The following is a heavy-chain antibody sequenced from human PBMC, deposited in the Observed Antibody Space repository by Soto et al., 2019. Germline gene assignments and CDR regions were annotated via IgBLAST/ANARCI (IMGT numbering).Heavy chain of an antibody. CDR3: ARDRVAAAGTRYYYGMDV. Sequence: PSETLSLTCGVSGGYISSSNWWSWVRKTPGKGLEWIGEIYHSGSTNYNPSLKSRVTISVDKSKNQFSLKLSSVTAADTAVYYCARDRVAAAGTRYYYGMDVWGQGTTVIVSS. CDR1: GGYISSSNW. J-gene: IGHJ6*02. D-gene: IGHD6-13*01. CDR2: IYHSGST. V-gene: IGHV4-4*02.